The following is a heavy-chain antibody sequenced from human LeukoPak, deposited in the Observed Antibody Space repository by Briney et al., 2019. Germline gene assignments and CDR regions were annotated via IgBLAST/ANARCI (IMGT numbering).Heavy chain of an antibody. V-gene: IGHV4-59*01. CDR3: ARVPYYYDSSGYYYYYMDV. J-gene: IGHJ6*03. CDR1: GGSISSYY. CDR2: IYYSGST. D-gene: IGHD3-22*01. Sequence: SETLSLTYTVSGGSISSYYCSWIRQPPGKGLEWIGYIYYSGSTNYNPSLKSRVTISVDTSKNQFSLKLSSVTAADTAVYYCARVPYYYDSSGYYYYYMDVWGKGTTVTVSS.